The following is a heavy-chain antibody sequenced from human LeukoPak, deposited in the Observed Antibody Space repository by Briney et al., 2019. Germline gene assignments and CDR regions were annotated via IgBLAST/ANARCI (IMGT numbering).Heavy chain of an antibody. J-gene: IGHJ3*02. D-gene: IGHD3-22*01. CDR3: ANDGAYYDSSTDAFDI. CDR2: SGSGGST. Sequence: RPGRSLRLSWAPAAFTVSIYGMRSGRHAPGEGLECVLASGSGGSTYYADYVKGRFISSNDNSKNTLYLQMNRLRAEDTAVYYCANDGAYYDSSTDAFDIWGQGTMVTVSS. V-gene: IGHV3-23*01. CDR1: AFTVSIYG.